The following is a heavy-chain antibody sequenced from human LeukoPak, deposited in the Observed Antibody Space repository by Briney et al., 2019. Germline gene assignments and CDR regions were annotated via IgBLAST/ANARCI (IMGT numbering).Heavy chain of an antibody. CDR2: ISSSSYI. V-gene: IGHV3-21*01. CDR1: GFTFSSYS. D-gene: IGHD3-10*01. Sequence: GGSLRLSCAASGFTFSSYSMNWVRQAPGEGLEWVSSISSSSYIYYADSVKGRFTISRDNAKNSLYLQMNSLRAEDTAVYYCARGGRLYYYGSGTYFLYWGQGTLVTVSS. J-gene: IGHJ4*02. CDR3: ARGGRLYYYGSGTYFLY.